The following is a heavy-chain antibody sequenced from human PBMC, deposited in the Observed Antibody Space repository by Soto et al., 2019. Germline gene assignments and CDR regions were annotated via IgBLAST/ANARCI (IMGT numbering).Heavy chain of an antibody. CDR3: AHRRSTYYYDSMFAP. Sequence: SGPTLVNPTQTLTLTCTFSGFSLNTRGVGVGWIRQPPGKALEWLALISWDGEKRYSPSLKSRLTITKDTSENQVVLTMTNMDPVDTATYYCAHRRSTYYYDSMFAPWGQGTLVTGSS. V-gene: IGHV2-5*02. J-gene: IGHJ5*02. CDR1: GFSLNTRGVG. D-gene: IGHD3-22*01. CDR2: ISWDGEK.